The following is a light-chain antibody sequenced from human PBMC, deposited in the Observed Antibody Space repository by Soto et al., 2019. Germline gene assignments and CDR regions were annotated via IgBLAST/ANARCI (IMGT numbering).Light chain of an antibody. V-gene: IGKV1-5*03. Sequence: DIQMTQSPSTLSASIGDRVTLTCRASQNIRKWLAWYQQKPGKTPKLLIYETSTLESGVPSRASGSGFGTEFTLTISSLQPDDSATYYCQQYYSYPWTFGQGTKVEI. CDR3: QQYYSYPWT. CDR2: ETS. J-gene: IGKJ1*01. CDR1: QNIRKW.